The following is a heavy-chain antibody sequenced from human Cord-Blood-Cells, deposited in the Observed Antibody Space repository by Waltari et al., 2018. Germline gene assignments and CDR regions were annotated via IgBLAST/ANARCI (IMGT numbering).Heavy chain of an antibody. V-gene: IGHV1-2*02. CDR1: GYNFTGYY. CDR3: ARVRVEMATILGY. Sequence: QVQLVQSGAEVKKPGASVKVSCKASGYNFTGYYMHWLRQAPGQGLEWMGWINPNSGGTNYAQKFQGRVTMTRDTSISTAYMELSRLRSDDTAVYYCARVRVEMATILGYWGQGTLVTVSS. J-gene: IGHJ4*02. CDR2: INPNSGGT. D-gene: IGHD5-12*01.